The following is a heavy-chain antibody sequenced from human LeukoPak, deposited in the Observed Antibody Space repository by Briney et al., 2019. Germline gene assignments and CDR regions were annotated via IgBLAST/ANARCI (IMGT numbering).Heavy chain of an antibody. CDR2: ISAYNGNT. J-gene: IGHJ4*02. CDR3: AREGATTAFDY. V-gene: IGHV1-18*01. Sequence: GASVTVSFKASGYTFTSYGISWVRHAPGQGREWMGWISAYNGNTNYAQKLQGRVTMTTDTSTSTAYMELRSLRSDDTAVYYCAREGATTAFDYWGQGTLVTVSS. CDR1: GYTFTSYG. D-gene: IGHD1-26*01.